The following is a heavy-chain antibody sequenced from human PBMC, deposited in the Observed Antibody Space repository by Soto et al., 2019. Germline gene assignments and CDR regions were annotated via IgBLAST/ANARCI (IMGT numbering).Heavy chain of an antibody. J-gene: IGHJ4*02. CDR2: TYYRSKWYN. V-gene: IGHV6-1*01. CDR3: ARVLVNSGSYTFDY. Sequence: SQTLSLTCVISGDSVSSNSAAWNWIRQSPSRGLEWLGRTYYRSKWYNDYAVSVKSRITINPDTSKNQFSLQLNSVTPEDTAVYYRARVLVNSGSYTFDYRAQRTPVTVSS. CDR1: GDSVSSNSAA. D-gene: IGHD1-26*01.